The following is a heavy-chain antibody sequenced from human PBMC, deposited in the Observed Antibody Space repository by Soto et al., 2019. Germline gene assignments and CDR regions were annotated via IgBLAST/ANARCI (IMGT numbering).Heavy chain of an antibody. CDR2: IVVGSGNT. J-gene: IGHJ6*02. CDR3: AADPPTTVSYYYYGMDV. Sequence: SVKVSCKASGFTFTSSAVQWVRQARGQPLEWIGWIVVGSGNTNYAQKFQERVTITRDMSTSTAYMELSSLRSEDTAVYYCAADPPTTVSYYYYGMDVWGQGTTVTVSS. CDR1: GFTFTSSA. V-gene: IGHV1-58*01. D-gene: IGHD4-17*01.